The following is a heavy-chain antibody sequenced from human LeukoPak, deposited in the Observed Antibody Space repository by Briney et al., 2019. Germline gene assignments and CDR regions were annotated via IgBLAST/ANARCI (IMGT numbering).Heavy chain of an antibody. V-gene: IGHV3-9*01. Sequence: GGSLRLSCAASGFTFSSYSMNWVRQAPGKGLEWVSGISWDGSSIGYADSVKGRFTISRDNAENALHLQMNSLRPEDTALYYCARDMRDDIAITGLGSWGQGTLVTVSS. CDR1: GFTFSSYS. CDR2: ISWDGSSI. J-gene: IGHJ5*02. CDR3: ARDMRDDIAITGLGS. D-gene: IGHD5-24*01.